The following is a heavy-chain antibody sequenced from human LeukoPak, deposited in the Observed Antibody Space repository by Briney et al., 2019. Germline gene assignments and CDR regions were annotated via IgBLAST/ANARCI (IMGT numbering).Heavy chain of an antibody. CDR3: ARDPEGRYYYYGMDV. J-gene: IGHJ6*02. Sequence: PSETLSLTCTVSAGSISRYYWSWIRQPAGKGLEWIGRIYTSGSTNYNPSLKSRVTMSVDTSKNQFSLKLSSVTAADTAVYYCARDPEGRYYYYGMDVWGQGTTVTVSS. V-gene: IGHV4-4*07. CDR1: AGSISRYY. D-gene: IGHD3-10*01. CDR2: IYTSGST.